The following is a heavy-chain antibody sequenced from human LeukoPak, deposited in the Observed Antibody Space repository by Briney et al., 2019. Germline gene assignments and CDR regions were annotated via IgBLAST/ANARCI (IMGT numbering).Heavy chain of an antibody. CDR1: GGSISHYY. V-gene: IGHV4-59*01. CDR3: AREDPQTTVPEGMDV. J-gene: IGHJ6*02. D-gene: IGHD4-17*01. CDR2: IYYSGTT. Sequence: SETLSLTCTVPGGSISHYYWSWIRQSPGKGLEWIGYIYYSGTTNYNPSLKSRVTISVDTSRNQFSLQLRSVTAADTAVYYCAREDPQTTVPEGMDVWGQGTTVIVSS.